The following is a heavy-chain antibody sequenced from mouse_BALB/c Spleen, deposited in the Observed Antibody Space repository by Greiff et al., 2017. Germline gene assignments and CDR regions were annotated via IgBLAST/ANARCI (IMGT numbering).Heavy chain of an antibody. J-gene: IGHJ3*01. CDR1: GFTFSDYG. V-gene: IGHV5-15*02. CDR2: ISNLAYSI. CDR3: ARAGYRYDEAWFAY. D-gene: IGHD2-14*01. Sequence: EVKVVESGGGLVQPGGSRKLSCAASGFTFSDYGMAWVRQAPGKGPEWVAFISNLAYSIYYADTVTGRFTISRENAKNTLYLEMSSLRSEDTAMYYCARAGYRYDEAWFAYWGQGTLVTVSA.